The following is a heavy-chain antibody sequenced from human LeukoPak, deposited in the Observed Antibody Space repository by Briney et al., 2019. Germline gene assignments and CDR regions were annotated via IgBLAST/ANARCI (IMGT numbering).Heavy chain of an antibody. J-gene: IGHJ5*02. Sequence: PGGSLRLSCAASGFTFSNAWMSWVRQAPGKGLEWVGRIKSKTDGGTTDYAAPVKGRFTISRDDSKNTLYLQMNSLKTEDTAVYYCTTDDLYCSSTSCYGWFDPWGQGTLVTVSS. V-gene: IGHV3-15*01. CDR3: TTDDLYCSSTSCYGWFDP. CDR1: GFTFSNAW. CDR2: IKSKTDGGTT. D-gene: IGHD2-2*01.